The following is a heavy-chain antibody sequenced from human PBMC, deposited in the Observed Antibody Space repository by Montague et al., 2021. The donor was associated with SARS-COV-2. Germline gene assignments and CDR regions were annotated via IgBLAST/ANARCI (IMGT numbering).Heavy chain of an antibody. D-gene: IGHD2-15*01. CDR1: GFTFNNHA. V-gene: IGHV3-23*01. J-gene: IGHJ5*02. CDR2: IVGSGIGSHST. Sequence: SLRLSCAASGFTFNNHAMNWVRQAPGKRLEWVSRIVGSGIGSHSTYYPNSVKSRFTVSRDNSKNTVSLKMDSLRAEDTAVYYCERETLPYCSDAFCYPFDLWGQGTMVTVSS. CDR3: ERETLPYCSDAFCYPFDL.